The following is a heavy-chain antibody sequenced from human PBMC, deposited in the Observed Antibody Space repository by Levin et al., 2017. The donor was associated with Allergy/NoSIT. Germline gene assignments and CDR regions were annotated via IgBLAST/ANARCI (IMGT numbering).Heavy chain of an antibody. Sequence: PGGSLRLSCSASGFTFSSYAMHWFRQAPGKGPEYVSALSSNGGSRHYADSVKGRFIISRDNSKNKLYPQMSSLRAEDPAVYYCVKESTGSGSDGFYYYYYYMDVWGKGTTVTVSS. CDR2: LSSNGGSR. D-gene: IGHD3-10*01. V-gene: IGHV3-64D*06. CDR1: GFTFSSYA. CDR3: VKESTGSGSDGFYYYYYYMDV. J-gene: IGHJ6*03.